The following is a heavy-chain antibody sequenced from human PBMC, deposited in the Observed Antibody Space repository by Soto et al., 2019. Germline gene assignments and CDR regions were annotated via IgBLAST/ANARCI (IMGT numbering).Heavy chain of an antibody. J-gene: IGHJ3*02. Sequence: GGSLRLSCAASGFTFSNYAMSWVRQAPGKGLEWVSTLSGSGGSTYYADSVKGRFTISRDNSKNTLFLQLNSLRADDTAVYYCAKDSGYSSTWANDALDIWGQGTMVTVSS. CDR3: AKDSGYSSTWANDALDI. CDR1: GFTFSNYA. V-gene: IGHV3-23*01. D-gene: IGHD6-13*01. CDR2: LSGSGGST.